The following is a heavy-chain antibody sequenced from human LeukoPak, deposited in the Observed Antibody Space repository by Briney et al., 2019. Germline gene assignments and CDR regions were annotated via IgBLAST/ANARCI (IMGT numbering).Heavy chain of an antibody. CDR3: ATDPDYGDHEGWFDP. J-gene: IGHJ5*02. CDR2: IYTSGST. Sequence: SETLSLTCTVSGGSISSYYWSWSRQPAGKGLEWIGRIYTSGSTNYNPSLKSRVTISVDKSKNQFSLKLSSVTAADTAVYYCATDPDYGDHEGWFDPWGQGTLVTVSS. D-gene: IGHD4-17*01. CDR1: GGSISSYY. V-gene: IGHV4-4*07.